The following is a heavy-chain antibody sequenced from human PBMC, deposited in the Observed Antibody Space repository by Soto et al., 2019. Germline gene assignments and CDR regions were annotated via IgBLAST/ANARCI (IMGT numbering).Heavy chain of an antibody. V-gene: IGHV3-7*01. CDR3: ARLPEYCSGGSCYPGLYYYYMDV. D-gene: IGHD2-15*01. J-gene: IGHJ6*03. Sequence: ESGGGLVQPGGSLRLSCAASGFTFSSYWMSWVRQAPGKGLEWVANIKQDGSEKYYVDSVKGRFTISRDNAKNSLYLQMNSLRAEDTAVYYCARLPEYCSGGSCYPGLYYYYMDVWGKGTTVTVSS. CDR1: GFTFSSYW. CDR2: IKQDGSEK.